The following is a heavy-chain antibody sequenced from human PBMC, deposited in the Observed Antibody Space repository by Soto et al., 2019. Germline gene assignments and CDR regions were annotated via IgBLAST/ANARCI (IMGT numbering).Heavy chain of an antibody. V-gene: IGHV1-18*01. CDR3: ARGGADQGDEWGWFDP. Sequence: QVQLVQSGAEVKKPGASVKVSCKASGYTFTSYGISWVRQAPGQGLEWMGWISAYNGNTNYAQKLQGRVTMTTDTSTIPDQREPRSLRSDGTAVYYCARGGADQGDEWGWFDPWGPGTLVTVSS. CDR2: ISAYNGNT. CDR1: GYTFTSYG. J-gene: IGHJ5*02. D-gene: IGHD1-26*01.